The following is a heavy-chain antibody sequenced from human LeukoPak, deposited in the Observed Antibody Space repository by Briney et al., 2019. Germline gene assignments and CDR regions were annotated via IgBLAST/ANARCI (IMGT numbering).Heavy chain of an antibody. D-gene: IGHD6-13*01. J-gene: IGHJ6*02. Sequence: SVKVSCKASGYTFTSYDINWARQATGQGLEWMGWMNPNSGNTGYAQKFQGRVTMTRNTSISTAYMELSSLRSEDTAVYYCARVRRIAAALYYYYGMDVWGQGTTVTVSS. CDR2: MNPNSGNT. CDR3: ARVRRIAAALYYYYGMDV. V-gene: IGHV1-8*01. CDR1: GYTFTSYD.